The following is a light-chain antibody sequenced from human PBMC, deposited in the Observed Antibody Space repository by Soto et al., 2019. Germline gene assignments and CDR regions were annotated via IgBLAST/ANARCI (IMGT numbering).Light chain of an antibody. CDR3: QHSYDTPLT. V-gene: IGKV1-39*01. CDR2: AAS. Sequence: DIQMTQSPSSLSASVGDRVTITCRASQSISSYLNWYQHKPGKAPKLLIYAASSLQSGAPSRFSGSGSGTDFTLTISSLQPEDFATYYCQHSYDTPLTFGGGTKVDIK. CDR1: QSISSY. J-gene: IGKJ4*01.